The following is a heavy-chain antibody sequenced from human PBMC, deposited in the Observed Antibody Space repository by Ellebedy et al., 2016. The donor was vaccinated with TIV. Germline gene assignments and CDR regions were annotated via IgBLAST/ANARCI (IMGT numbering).Heavy chain of an antibody. CDR1: GFTFSSFA. D-gene: IGHD1-26*01. J-gene: IGHJ4*02. CDR2: ISADGVST. Sequence: GGSLRLSCAASGFTFSSFAMHWVRQAPGKGLEWLSVISADGVSTYPAGSVQGRFTLTRENSKNTLYLQMSRLSAEDTAVYYCAKGSSSGFTYDRVGFEYWGQGTLVTVSS. V-gene: IGHV3-23*01. CDR3: AKGSSSGFTYDRVGFEY.